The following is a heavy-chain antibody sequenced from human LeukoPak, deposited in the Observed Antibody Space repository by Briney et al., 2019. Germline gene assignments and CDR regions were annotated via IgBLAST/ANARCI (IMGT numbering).Heavy chain of an antibody. CDR1: GGSISSSSYY. V-gene: IGHV4-39*07. CDR2: IYYSGST. CDR3: ASDGVVRGVLDY. J-gene: IGHJ4*02. Sequence: SETLSLTCTVSGGSISSSSYYWGWISQPPGKGLEWIGSIYYSGSTYYNPSLKSRVTISVDTSKNQFSLKLSSVTAADTAVYYCASDGVVRGVLDYWGQGTLVTVYS. D-gene: IGHD3-10*01.